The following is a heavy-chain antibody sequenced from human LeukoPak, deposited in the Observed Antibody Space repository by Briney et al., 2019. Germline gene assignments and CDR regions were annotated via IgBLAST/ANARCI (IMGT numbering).Heavy chain of an antibody. Sequence: GGSLRLSCAASGFTFTTYGMHWVRQAPGKGLEWVAVISYDGSYKYYVDSVKGRFTISRDKSKNTLYLQMNSLRAEDTAVYYCARVSCGGDCYQDYWGQGTLVTVSS. V-gene: IGHV3-30*03. CDR3: ARVSCGGDCYQDY. CDR1: GFTFTTYG. CDR2: ISYDGSYK. J-gene: IGHJ4*02. D-gene: IGHD2-21*02.